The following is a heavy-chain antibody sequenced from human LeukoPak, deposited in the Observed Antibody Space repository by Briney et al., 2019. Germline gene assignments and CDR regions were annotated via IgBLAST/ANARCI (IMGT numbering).Heavy chain of an antibody. CDR3: ARVNATVAYYFDY. CDR1: GVSFSGYY. J-gene: IGHJ4*02. CDR2: INHSGST. V-gene: IGHV4-34*01. Sequence: SETLSPTCAVYGVSFSGYYWSWIRQPPGKGLEWIGEINHSGSTNYNPSLKSRVTISVDTSKNQFSLKLSSVTAADTAVYYCARVNATVAYYFDYWGQGTLVTVSS. D-gene: IGHD4-23*01.